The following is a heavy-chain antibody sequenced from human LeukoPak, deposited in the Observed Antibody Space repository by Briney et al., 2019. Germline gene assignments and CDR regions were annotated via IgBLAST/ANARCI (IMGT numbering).Heavy chain of an antibody. CDR1: GFTFSSYA. CDR3: ARSGSFSPTYYFGY. CDR2: ISGSGGST. D-gene: IGHD1-26*01. Sequence: GGSLRLSCAASGFTFSSYAMSWVRQAPGKGLEWVSGISGSGGSTYYADSVEGRFTISRDNSKNTLYLQMNGLRAEDTAVYYCARSGSFSPTYYFGYWGQGTLVTVSS. V-gene: IGHV3-23*01. J-gene: IGHJ4*02.